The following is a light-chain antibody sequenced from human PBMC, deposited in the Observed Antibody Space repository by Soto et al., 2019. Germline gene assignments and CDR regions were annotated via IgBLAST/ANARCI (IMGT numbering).Light chain of an antibody. J-gene: IGKJ5*01. Sequence: ELVLTQSPATLSLSPGERATLSCRASQSVSSYLAWYQQKPGQAPRLLIFDASNRATGIPARFSGSGSATDFTLTISSLEPEDFAVYYCQHRSIWPVSFGQGTRLEIK. V-gene: IGKV3-11*01. CDR3: QHRSIWPVS. CDR1: QSVSSY. CDR2: DAS.